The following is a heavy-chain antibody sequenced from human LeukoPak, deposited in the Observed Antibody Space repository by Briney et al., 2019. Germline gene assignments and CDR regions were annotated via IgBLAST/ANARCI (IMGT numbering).Heavy chain of an antibody. J-gene: IGHJ6*02. CDR3: ARSYSGTGYFYYGMDV. CDR1: GGSISYYY. D-gene: IGHD1-26*01. CDR2: IYYTGTT. V-gene: IGHV4-59*01. Sequence: KASETLSLTCTVSGGSISYYYWTWIRQPPRKGLEWIAYIYYTGTTNYNPSLKSRVTISLDTSKNQFSLKLTSVTAADTAVYYCARSYSGTGYFYYGMDVWGQGTTVTVSS.